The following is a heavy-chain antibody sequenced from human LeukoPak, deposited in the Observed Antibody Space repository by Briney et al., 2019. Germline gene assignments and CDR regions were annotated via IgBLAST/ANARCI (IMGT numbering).Heavy chain of an antibody. D-gene: IGHD3-10*01. CDR2: IYDSRST. CDR1: GGSIRSSYYY. J-gene: IGHJ5*02. CDR3: ARHYGP. Sequence: PSETLSLTCTVSGGSIRSSYYYWGWIRQPPGKGREWNGSIYDSRSTYYNPSLKTRVTMSLDASKIQFSLKLNSVTAEDTAVYYCARHYGPWGQGTLVTVSS. V-gene: IGHV4-39*01.